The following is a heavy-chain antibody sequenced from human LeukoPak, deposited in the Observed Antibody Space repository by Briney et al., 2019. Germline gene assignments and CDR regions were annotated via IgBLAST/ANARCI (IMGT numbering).Heavy chain of an antibody. CDR2: ISYDGSNK. J-gene: IGHJ3*02. V-gene: IGHV3-30-3*01. CDR1: GFTFSSYA. D-gene: IGHD2-2*01. CDR3: ARDGAGYERYPLQYDAFDI. Sequence: GGSLRLSCAASGFTFSSYAMHWVRQAPGKGLEWVAVISYDGSNKYYADSVKGRFTISRDNSKNTLYLQMNSLRAEDTAVYYCARDGAGYERYPLQYDAFDIWGQGTMVTVSS.